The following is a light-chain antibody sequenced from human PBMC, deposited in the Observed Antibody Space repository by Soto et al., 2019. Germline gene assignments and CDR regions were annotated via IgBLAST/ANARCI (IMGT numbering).Light chain of an antibody. CDR1: QSISSW. J-gene: IGKJ1*01. CDR3: QQYNSYSRT. Sequence: DIQMTQSPSTLSASVGARVTITCRASQSISSWLAWYQQKPGKAPKVLIYDASSLEYGVPSRFSGSGSGTEFTLTSRSLQPDDFATYYCQQYNSYSRTFGQGTKVEIK. CDR2: DAS. V-gene: IGKV1-5*01.